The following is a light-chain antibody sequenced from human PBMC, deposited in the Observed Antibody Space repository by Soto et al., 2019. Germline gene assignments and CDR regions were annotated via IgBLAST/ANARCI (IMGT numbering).Light chain of an antibody. V-gene: IGKV1-39*01. CDR3: QQSYSTPPIT. CDR1: ESISNW. Sequence: DIQMTQAPSTLSASVGDRVTITCRASESISNWLAWYQQKPGKAPKLLIYAASSLQSGVPSRFSGSGSGTDFTLTISSLQPEDFATYYCQQSYSTPPITFGQGTRLEI. J-gene: IGKJ5*01. CDR2: AAS.